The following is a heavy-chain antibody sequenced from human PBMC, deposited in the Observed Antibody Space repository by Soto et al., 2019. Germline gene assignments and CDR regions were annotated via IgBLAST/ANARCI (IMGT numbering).Heavy chain of an antibody. Sequence: PSETLSLTCTVSVGSIRSYYWSWIRQSPGKGLEWIGSIYYSGSTYYNPSLKSRVTISVDTSKNQFSLKLNSVTAEDTAVYYCARGGVPAAMSYWGQGTLVTVSS. CDR3: ARGGVPAAMSY. V-gene: IGHV4-59*12. D-gene: IGHD2-2*01. J-gene: IGHJ4*02. CDR1: VGSIRSYY. CDR2: IYYSGST.